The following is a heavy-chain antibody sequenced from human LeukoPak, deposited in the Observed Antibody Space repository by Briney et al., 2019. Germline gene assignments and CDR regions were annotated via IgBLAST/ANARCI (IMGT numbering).Heavy chain of an antibody. CDR3: ARADGYNQGWFDP. CDR2: ISAYNGNT. V-gene: IGHV1-18*01. D-gene: IGHD5-24*01. Sequence: ASVKVSCKASGYTFTSYGISWVRQAPGQGLEWMGWISAYNGNTNYAQKLQGRVTTTTDTSTSTACMELRSLRSDDTAVYYCARADGYNQGWFDPWGQGTLVTVSS. J-gene: IGHJ5*02. CDR1: GYTFTSYG.